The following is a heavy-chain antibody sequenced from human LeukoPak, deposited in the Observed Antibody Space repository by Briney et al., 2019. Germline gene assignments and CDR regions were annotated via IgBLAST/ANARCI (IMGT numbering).Heavy chain of an antibody. CDR3: ERGIGSSSWPLAL. V-gene: IGHV3-48*03. Sequence: PGGSLRLSSAASGFTFSSYEMNWVRQAPGKGLEWVSYISSSGRTIYYADSVKGRFTFSRDNAKNSLYLQMNSLRAEDTAVYYCERGIGSSSWPLALWGQGTLVTVSS. J-gene: IGHJ4*02. CDR1: GFTFSSYE. CDR2: ISSSGRTI. D-gene: IGHD6-13*01.